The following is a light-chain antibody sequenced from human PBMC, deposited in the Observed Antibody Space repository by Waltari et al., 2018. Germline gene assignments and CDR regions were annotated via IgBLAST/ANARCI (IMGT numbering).Light chain of an antibody. V-gene: IGLV2-14*03. J-gene: IGLJ3*02. CDR3: SSQTTQNSWL. CDR2: DVS. Sequence: QSALIQPASVSGSPGQSITISCTGSSSDVGAYNFVSWYQQHPGKAPKLMIFDVSSRPSGVSNRFSGSKSGNSASLTISGLQTEDEADYYCSSQTTQNSWLFGGGTKVTVL. CDR1: SSDVGAYNF.